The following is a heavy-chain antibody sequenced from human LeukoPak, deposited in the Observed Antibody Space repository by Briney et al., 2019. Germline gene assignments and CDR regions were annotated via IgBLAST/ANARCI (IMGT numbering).Heavy chain of an antibody. V-gene: IGHV5-51*01. Sequence: GESQKISCKGSGYRFTSYLIAWVRQTPGKGLEWMGIIYPGDSESRKSPSFQGQITFSVDKSISTAYLQWSSLKASDTAIYYCSRQGPIRGIDVWGQGTTVTVSS. CDR3: SRQGPIRGIDV. CDR1: GYRFTSYL. CDR2: IYPGDSES. J-gene: IGHJ6*02.